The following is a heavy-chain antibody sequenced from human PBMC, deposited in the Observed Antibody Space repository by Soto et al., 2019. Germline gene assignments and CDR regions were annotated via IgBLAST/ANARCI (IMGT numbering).Heavy chain of an antibody. CDR2: ILYDGSNK. V-gene: IGHV3-30-3*01. CDR1: GFTFSSYA. J-gene: IGHJ6*02. CDR3: ARDHIAAAGTFLGYYYYGMDV. Sequence: GGSLRLSCAASGFTFSSYAMHWVRQAPGKGLEWVAVILYDGSNKYYADSVKGRFTISRDNSKNTLYLQMNSLRAEDTAVYYCARDHIAAAGTFLGYYYYGMDVWGQGTTVTVSS. D-gene: IGHD6-13*01.